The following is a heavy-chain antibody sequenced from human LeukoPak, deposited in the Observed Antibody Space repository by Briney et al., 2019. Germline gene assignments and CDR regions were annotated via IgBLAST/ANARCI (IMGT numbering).Heavy chain of an antibody. CDR3: ARVGTMSLWYFDL. CDR1: GGSMSSNY. J-gene: IGHJ2*01. CDR2: IYNSGST. D-gene: IGHD3-10*02. Sequence: SETLSLTCTVSGGSMSSNYWSWLRRPPGKGLEWIGYIYNSGSTKYHPSLKSRVTIPVDTSKNQFSLKLSSVTAADTAVYYCARVGTMSLWYFDLWGGGTLVTVSS. V-gene: IGHV4-59*01.